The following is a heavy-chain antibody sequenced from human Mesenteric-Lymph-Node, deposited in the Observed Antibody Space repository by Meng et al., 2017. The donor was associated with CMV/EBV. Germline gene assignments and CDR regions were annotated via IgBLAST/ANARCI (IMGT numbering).Heavy chain of an antibody. D-gene: IGHD6-13*01. Sequence: SETLSLTCTVSGDSISSGDYYWSWIRQPPGKGLEWIGYIYYSGSTYYNPSLQSRVTISVDTSKNHFSLKLSSVTAADTAMYYCARAGGYTSSWYAYWGQGTLVTVSS. V-gene: IGHV4-30-4*08. CDR2: IYYSGST. CDR3: ARAGGYTSSWYAY. J-gene: IGHJ4*02. CDR1: GDSISSGDYY.